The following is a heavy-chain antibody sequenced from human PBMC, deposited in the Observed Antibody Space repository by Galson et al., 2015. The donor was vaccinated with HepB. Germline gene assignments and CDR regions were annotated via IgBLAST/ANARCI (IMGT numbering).Heavy chain of an antibody. D-gene: IGHD3-22*01. CDR3: ARDSYYYDSSGSLNMDV. V-gene: IGHV3-11*01. CDR1: GFTFSDYY. Sequence: SLRLSCAASGFTFSDYYMSWIRQAPGKGLEWVSYISSSGSTIYYADSVKGRFTISRDNAKNSLYLQMNSLRAEDTAVYYCARDSYYYDSSGSLNMDVGVQGATVTASS. J-gene: IGHJ6*02. CDR2: ISSSGSTI.